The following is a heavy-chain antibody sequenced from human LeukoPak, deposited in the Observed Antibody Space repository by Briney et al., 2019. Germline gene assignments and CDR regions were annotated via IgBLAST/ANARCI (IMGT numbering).Heavy chain of an antibody. V-gene: IGHV4-59*01. CDR3: TRHGGRDYYDSSEDAFDI. J-gene: IGHJ3*02. CDR2: IYYSGST. D-gene: IGHD3-22*01. CDR1: GGSISSYY. Sequence: SETLSLTCTVSGGSISSYYWNWIRQPPGKGLEWIGYIYYSGSTNYNPSLKSRVTISVDTSKNQFSLRLSSVTAADTAVYYCTRHGGRDYYDSSEDAFDIWGQGTMVIVSS.